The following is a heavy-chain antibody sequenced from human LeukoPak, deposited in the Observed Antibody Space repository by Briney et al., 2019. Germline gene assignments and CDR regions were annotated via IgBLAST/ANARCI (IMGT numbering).Heavy chain of an antibody. CDR1: GYTFTSYA. V-gene: IGHV7-4-1*02. J-gene: IGHJ6*03. Sequence: ASVKLSCKAAGYTFTSYAMNWVRQAPGQGLEWMGWINTNTGNPTYAQGFTGRFVFSLDTSVSTAYLQISSLKAEDTAVYYCARGGRQQLVRTGYYYYYMDVWGKGTTVTVSS. D-gene: IGHD6-13*01. CDR2: INTNTGNP. CDR3: ARGGRQQLVRTGYYYYYMDV.